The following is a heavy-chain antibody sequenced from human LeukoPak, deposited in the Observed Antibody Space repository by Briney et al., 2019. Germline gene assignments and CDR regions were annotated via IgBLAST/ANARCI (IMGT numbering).Heavy chain of an antibody. V-gene: IGHV3-48*03. CDR3: AELGITMIGGV. J-gene: IGHJ6*04. CDR1: GFTFSSYE. CDR2: ISSSGSNI. D-gene: IGHD3-10*02. Sequence: GGSLRLSCAASGFTFSSYEMNWVRQAPGKGLEWVSYISSSGSNIYYADSVKGRFTISRDNAKNSLYLQMNSLRAEDTAVYYCAELGITMIGGVWGKGTTVSISS.